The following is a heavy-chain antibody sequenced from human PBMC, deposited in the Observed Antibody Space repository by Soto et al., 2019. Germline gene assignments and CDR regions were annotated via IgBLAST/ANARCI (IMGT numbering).Heavy chain of an antibody. J-gene: IGHJ6*02. CDR2: ISSSSSTI. CDR1: GFTISTNY. D-gene: IGHD3-3*01. CDR3: ARDRVPRYYDFWSGYYSGYGMDV. V-gene: IGHV3-48*02. Sequence: GGSLRLSCAASGFTISTNYMNWVRQAPGKGLEWVSYISSSSSTIYYADSVKGRFTISRDNAKNSLYLQMNSLRDEDTAVYYCARDRVPRYYDFWSGYYSGYGMDVWGQGTTVTVSS.